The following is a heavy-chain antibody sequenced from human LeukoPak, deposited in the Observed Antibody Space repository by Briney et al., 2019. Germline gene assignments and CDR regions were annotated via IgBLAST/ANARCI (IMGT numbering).Heavy chain of an antibody. CDR1: GYTLTELS. CDR3: ATPPAAAAAYDAFDI. D-gene: IGHD6-13*01. Sequence: ASVKVSCKVSGYTLTELSMHWVRQAPGKGLEWMGGFDPEDGETIYAQKFQGRVTMTEDTSTDTAYMELSSLRSEDTAVYYCATPPAAAAAYDAFDIWGQGTMVTVSS. J-gene: IGHJ3*02. V-gene: IGHV1-24*01. CDR2: FDPEDGET.